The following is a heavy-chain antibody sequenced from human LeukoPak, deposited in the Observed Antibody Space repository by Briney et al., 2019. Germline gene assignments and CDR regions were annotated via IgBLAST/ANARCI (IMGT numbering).Heavy chain of an antibody. J-gene: IGHJ4*02. CDR1: GGSISSRH. V-gene: IGHV4-59*08. Sequence: TSETLSLTCIVSGGSISSRHWSRIRQPPGKGLEWIGYIYYSGGTDYNPFLKSRVTISVDTSKNQFSLQLSSVTAADTAVYYCARHERNGGYYDYWGQGTLVTVSS. D-gene: IGHD3-22*01. CDR3: ARHERNGGYYDY. CDR2: IYYSGGT.